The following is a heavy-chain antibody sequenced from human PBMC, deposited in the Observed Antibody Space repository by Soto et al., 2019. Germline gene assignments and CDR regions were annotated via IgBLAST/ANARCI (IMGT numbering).Heavy chain of an antibody. CDR1: GGTFSSYA. CDR3: ARAVREWLREGGYYYYGMDV. CDR2: IIPIFGTA. Sequence: QVQLVQSGAEVKKPGSSVKVSCKASGGTFSSYAISWVRQAPGQGLEWMGGIIPIFGTANYAQKFQGRVTITADESTSTAYMELSSLRSEDTAVYYCARAVREWLREGGYYYYGMDVWGQGTTVTVSS. D-gene: IGHD5-12*01. J-gene: IGHJ6*02. V-gene: IGHV1-69*01.